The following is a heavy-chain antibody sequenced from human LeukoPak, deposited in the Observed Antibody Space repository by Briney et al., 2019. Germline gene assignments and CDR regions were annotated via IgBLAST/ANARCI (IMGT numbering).Heavy chain of an antibody. J-gene: IGHJ6*02. V-gene: IGHV3-49*04. CDR1: GFTFGDYA. D-gene: IGHD3-3*01. CDR3: TREDGRRPTQIYYDFWSGYYKHYYYGVDV. Sequence: GRSLRLSCTASGFTFGDYAMSWVRQAPGKGLEWVGFIRSKAYGGTTEYAASVKGRFTISRDDSKSIAYLQMNSLKTEDTAVYYCTREDGRRPTQIYYDFWSGYYKHYYYGVDVWGQGTTVTVSS. CDR2: IRSKAYGGTT.